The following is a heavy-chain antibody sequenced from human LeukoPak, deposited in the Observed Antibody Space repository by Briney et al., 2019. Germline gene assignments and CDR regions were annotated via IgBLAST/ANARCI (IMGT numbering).Heavy chain of an antibody. D-gene: IGHD5-24*01. J-gene: IGHJ4*02. CDR3: ARNFRWLQLDF. Sequence: PGGSLRLSCAASGFTFINSWMIWVRQAPGKGLEWVAGIKPDGSEKYYVDSVKGRFTVARDNAKSSLDLQFNSLRAEDTAVYYCARNFRWLQLDFWGRGTLLTVSS. CDR2: IKPDGSEK. V-gene: IGHV3-7*01. CDR1: GFTFINSW.